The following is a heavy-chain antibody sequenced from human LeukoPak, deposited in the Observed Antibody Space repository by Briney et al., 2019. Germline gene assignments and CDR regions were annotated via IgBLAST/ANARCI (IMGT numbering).Heavy chain of an antibody. D-gene: IGHD1-26*01. CDR1: GFTVSNNY. Sequence: GGSLRLSCAASGFTVSNNYMSWVRQAPGEGLEWVSIFYAGGSTDYADSVKGRFTISRDDSKNTLYLQMNSLRAGDTAVYYCAMATWVGGLDYWGQGTLVTVSS. J-gene: IGHJ4*02. CDR2: FYAGGST. CDR3: AMATWVGGLDY. V-gene: IGHV3-66*01.